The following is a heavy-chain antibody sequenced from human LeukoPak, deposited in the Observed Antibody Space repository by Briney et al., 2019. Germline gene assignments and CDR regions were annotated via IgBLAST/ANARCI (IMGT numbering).Heavy chain of an antibody. Sequence: GGSLTLSCAASGFAVDNYARSWVRQAPGKGLEWVSTIISRYSDIVYAYSVEGRFVMSRDNSKNMAFLQTNSLRADDTAIYYCARSFHPPASLFDYWGQGTLVTVSS. CDR1: GFAVDNYA. J-gene: IGHJ4*02. CDR3: ARSFHPPASLFDY. V-gene: IGHV3-23*05. D-gene: IGHD3-3*02. CDR2: IISRYSDI.